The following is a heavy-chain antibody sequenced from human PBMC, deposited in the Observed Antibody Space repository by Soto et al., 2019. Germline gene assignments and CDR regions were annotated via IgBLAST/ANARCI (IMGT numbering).Heavy chain of an antibody. D-gene: IGHD1-26*01. J-gene: IGHJ1*01. Sequence: QVQLVQSGAEVKKPGASVKVSCKASGYTFTSFGISWVRQAPGQGLEWMGWISTYNGTTNHAQKLQGRVTMTIDTATRTTFMMFRSLRSDHTAVYYCARARFVLGATWHFHHWGQGTLVIVSS. CDR1: GYTFTSFG. V-gene: IGHV1-18*04. CDR2: ISTYNGTT. CDR3: ARARFVLGATWHFHH.